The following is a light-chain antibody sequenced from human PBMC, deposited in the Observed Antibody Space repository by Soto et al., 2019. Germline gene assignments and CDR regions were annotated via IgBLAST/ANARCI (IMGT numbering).Light chain of an antibody. J-gene: IGKJ4*01. CDR1: QSISGSY. CDR3: QQYDNSPLT. CDR2: GVS. Sequence: EIVLTQSPGTLSLSPGERATLSCTASQSISGSYLAWYQQKPGQAPRVVIYGVSRRATGIPDRFSGSGSGPDFTLTISRLEPEDFAVYYCQQYDNSPLTFGGGNKVEVK. V-gene: IGKV3-20*01.